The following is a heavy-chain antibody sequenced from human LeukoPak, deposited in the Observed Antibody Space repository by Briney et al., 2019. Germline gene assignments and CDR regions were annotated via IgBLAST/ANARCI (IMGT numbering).Heavy chain of an antibody. D-gene: IGHD5-24*01. CDR2: INPNSGGT. V-gene: IGHV1-2*02. CDR1: GYTFTGHY. J-gene: IGHJ4*02. CDR3: ARDSIPLLAAIDY. Sequence: ASVKVSCKASGYTFTGHYMHWVRQAPGQGLEWMGWINPNSGGTNYAQKFQGRVTMTRDTSISTAYMELSRLTSDDTAVYYCARDSIPLLAAIDYWGQGTLVTVSS.